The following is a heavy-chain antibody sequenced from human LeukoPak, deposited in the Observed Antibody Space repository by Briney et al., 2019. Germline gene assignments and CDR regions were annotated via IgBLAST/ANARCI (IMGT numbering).Heavy chain of an antibody. Sequence: GGSLRLSCAASGFTFSTYWMHWVRQAPGKGLVWVSRINSDGSRISYADSVKGRFTISRDNAKNTLYLQMNSLRAEDTAVYYCARDRGSTEFDYWGQGTLVTVSS. V-gene: IGHV3-74*01. CDR2: INSDGSRI. CDR3: ARDRGSTEFDY. J-gene: IGHJ4*02. D-gene: IGHD1-26*01. CDR1: GFTFSTYW.